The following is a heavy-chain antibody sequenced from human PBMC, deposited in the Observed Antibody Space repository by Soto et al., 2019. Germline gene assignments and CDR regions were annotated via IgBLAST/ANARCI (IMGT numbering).Heavy chain of an antibody. CDR3: ARYFWSGQLPYYFDY. Sequence: QIQLVQSGAEVRKPGASVKVSCKASGYTFKSYGISWVRQTAGQGLGWLGWISAYNGDTKYAQNLQGRVSLTTDATTSSAYMELRSLRSDDTAVYYCARYFWSGQLPYYFDYWGQGTLVTVSS. V-gene: IGHV1-18*01. D-gene: IGHD3-3*01. CDR1: GYTFKSYG. J-gene: IGHJ4*02. CDR2: ISAYNGDT.